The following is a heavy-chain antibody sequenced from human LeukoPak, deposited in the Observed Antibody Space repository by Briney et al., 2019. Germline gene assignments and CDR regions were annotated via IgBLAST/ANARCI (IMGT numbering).Heavy chain of an antibody. CDR1: GFTFSTYA. CDR2: ISSGSSTI. CDR3: AKGPYYGMDV. J-gene: IGHJ6*02. V-gene: IGHV3-48*04. Sequence: PGGSLRLSCAASGFTFSTYAMNWVRQAPGKGLEGVSYISSGSSTIYYADSVRGRFTISRDNSKNTLYLQMNSLRAEDTAVYYCAKGPYYGMDVWGQGTTVTVSS.